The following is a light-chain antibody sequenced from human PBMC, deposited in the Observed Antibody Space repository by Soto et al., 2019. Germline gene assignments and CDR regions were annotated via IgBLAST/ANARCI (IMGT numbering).Light chain of an antibody. CDR2: LGS. CDR3: MQALQTPVT. CDR1: QSLLHSNGYNY. V-gene: IGKV2-28*01. Sequence: DLVMTQSRLSLPVTPGEPASISCRSSQSLLHSNGYNYLDWYLQKPGQSPQLLIYLGSNRASGVPDRFSGSGSGTDFTLKISRVEAEDVGVYYCMQALQTPVTFGGGTKVEIK. J-gene: IGKJ4*01.